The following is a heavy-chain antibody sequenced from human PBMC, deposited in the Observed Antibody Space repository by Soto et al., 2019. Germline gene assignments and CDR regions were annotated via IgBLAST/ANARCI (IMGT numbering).Heavy chain of an antibody. D-gene: IGHD3-3*01. V-gene: IGHV1-18*04. Sequence: QVQLVQSGAEVKKPGASVRVSCEASGYRFTAYYIHWVRQAPGQGLEWMGWTSSYNTDTFYADKFQDRVSMTTDTSTGTAYMELRSLSSDDTAVYYCARGHGVIIGAMDVWGQGTAVTVSS. CDR3: ARGHGVIIGAMDV. CDR1: GYRFTAYY. CDR2: TSSYNTDT. J-gene: IGHJ6*02.